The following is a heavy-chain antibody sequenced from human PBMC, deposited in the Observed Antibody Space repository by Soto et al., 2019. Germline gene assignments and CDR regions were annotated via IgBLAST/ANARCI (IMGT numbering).Heavy chain of an antibody. CDR3: AKDGLSGYMYNWFDP. Sequence: GGSLRLSCAASGFTFSSYAMSWFRQAPGKGLEWVSAISGSGGSTYYADSVKGRFTISRDNSKNTLYLQMNSLRAEDTAVYYCAKDGLSGYMYNWFDPWGQGTLVTVSS. J-gene: IGHJ5*02. CDR2: ISGSGGST. CDR1: GFTFSSYA. D-gene: IGHD3-3*01. V-gene: IGHV3-23*01.